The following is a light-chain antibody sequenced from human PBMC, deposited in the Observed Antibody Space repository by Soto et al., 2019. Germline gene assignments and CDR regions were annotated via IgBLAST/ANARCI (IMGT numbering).Light chain of an antibody. Sequence: DIQMTQSPSTLSASVGDRVTITCRASEKINKWLAWYQQKPGKAPKLLISDASRLESGVPSRFSGSGFGTDFTLTINSLQPEDFATYYCQQTYGALTWTFGQGTKVDIK. V-gene: IGKV1-5*01. CDR2: DAS. J-gene: IGKJ1*01. CDR1: EKINKW. CDR3: QQTYGALTWT.